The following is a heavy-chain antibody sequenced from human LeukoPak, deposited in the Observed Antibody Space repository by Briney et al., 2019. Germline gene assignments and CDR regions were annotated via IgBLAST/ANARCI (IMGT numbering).Heavy chain of an antibody. CDR1: GFTFSSYA. Sequence: PGGSLRLSCAASGFTFSSYAMHWVRQAPGKGLEWVAVISYDGSNKYYADSVKGRFTISRDNSKNTLYLQMNSLRAEDTAVYYCASSASGSDWFDPWGQGTPVTVSS. V-gene: IGHV3-30*04. J-gene: IGHJ5*02. D-gene: IGHD3-10*01. CDR2: ISYDGSNK. CDR3: ASSASGSDWFDP.